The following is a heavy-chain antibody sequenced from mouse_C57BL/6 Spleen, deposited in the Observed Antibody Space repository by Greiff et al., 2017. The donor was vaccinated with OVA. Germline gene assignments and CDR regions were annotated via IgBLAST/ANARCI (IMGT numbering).Heavy chain of an antibody. D-gene: IGHD2-3*01. CDR3: ARYDGYSSAWFAY. Sequence: QVQLKESGAELVKPGASVKISCKASGYAFSSYWMNWVKQRPGKGLEWIGQIYPGDGDTNYNGKFKGKATLTADKSSSTAYMQLSSLTSEDSAVYFCARYDGYSSAWFAYWGQGTLVTVSA. V-gene: IGHV1-80*01. CDR2: IYPGDGDT. J-gene: IGHJ3*01. CDR1: GYAFSSYW.